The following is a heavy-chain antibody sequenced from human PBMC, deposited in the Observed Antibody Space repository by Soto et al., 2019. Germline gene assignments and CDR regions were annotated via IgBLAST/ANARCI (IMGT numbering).Heavy chain of an antibody. CDR1: GYTFTNYA. Sequence: ASVKVSCKASGYTFTNYAMHWVRQAPGQRLEWMGWINAGNGTANYAQKFQGRVTITADESTSTAYMELSSLRSEDTAVYYCAREVYGSGIHWFDPWGQGTLVTVSS. V-gene: IGHV1-3*01. CDR2: INAGNGTA. CDR3: AREVYGSGIHWFDP. J-gene: IGHJ5*02. D-gene: IGHD3-10*01.